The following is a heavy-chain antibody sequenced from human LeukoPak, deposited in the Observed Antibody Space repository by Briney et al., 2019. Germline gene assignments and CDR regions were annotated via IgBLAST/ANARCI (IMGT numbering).Heavy chain of an antibody. CDR3: ARVRGTDCSSTSCYGQDYYYYYYMDV. V-gene: IGHV4-4*07. D-gene: IGHD2-2*01. CDR2: IYTSGST. J-gene: IGHJ6*03. CDR1: GGSISSYY. Sequence: SETLSLTCAASGGSISSYYWSWIRQPAGKGLEWIGRIYTSGSTNYNPSLKSRVTMSVDTSKNQFSPRRSSVTAADTAVYYCARVRGTDCSSTSCYGQDYYYYYYMDVWGKGTTVTVSS.